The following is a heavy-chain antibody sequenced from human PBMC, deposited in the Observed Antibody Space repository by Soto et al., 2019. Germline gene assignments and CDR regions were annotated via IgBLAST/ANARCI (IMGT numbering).Heavy chain of an antibody. Sequence: GGSLRLSCAASGFTFSSYGMHWVRQAPGKGLEWVAVISYDGSNKYYADSVKGRFTISRDNSKNTLYLQMNSLRAEDTAVYYCAKEPLDDYGDYHFGMDVWGQGTTVTVSS. CDR3: AKEPLDDYGDYHFGMDV. D-gene: IGHD4-17*01. J-gene: IGHJ6*02. CDR2: ISYDGSNK. V-gene: IGHV3-30*18. CDR1: GFTFSSYG.